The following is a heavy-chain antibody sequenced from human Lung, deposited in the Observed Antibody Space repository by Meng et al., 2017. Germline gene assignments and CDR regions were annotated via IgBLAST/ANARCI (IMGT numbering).Heavy chain of an antibody. CDR2: IRGDGGSI. Sequence: EVQLGESGGGLGQPGGSLRLSCAASGFTFRSYWMHWVRQAPGKGLVWVSRIRGDGGSIVYADSVKGRFTISRDNAKNTLFLQMNSLRAEDTAVYYCARESGYFEYWGQGILVTVSS. V-gene: IGHV3-74*03. CDR3: ARESGYFEY. J-gene: IGHJ4*02. CDR1: GFTFRSYW.